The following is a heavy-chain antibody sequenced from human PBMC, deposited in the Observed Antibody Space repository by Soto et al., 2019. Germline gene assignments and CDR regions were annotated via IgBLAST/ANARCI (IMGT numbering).Heavy chain of an antibody. CDR1: GGTFSSYA. CDR3: GGEVGEPITIFGVVISGSLDY. V-gene: IGHV1-69*01. CDR2: IIPIFGTA. Sequence: QVQLVQSGAEVKKPGSSVKVSCKASGGTFSSYAISWVRQAPGQGLEWMGGIIPIFGTANYAQKFQGRVRITGEDSTRTAYMALRSLGSEDRAVYYWGGEVGEPITIFGVVISGSLDYWGQGTLVTVSS. J-gene: IGHJ4*02. D-gene: IGHD3-3*01.